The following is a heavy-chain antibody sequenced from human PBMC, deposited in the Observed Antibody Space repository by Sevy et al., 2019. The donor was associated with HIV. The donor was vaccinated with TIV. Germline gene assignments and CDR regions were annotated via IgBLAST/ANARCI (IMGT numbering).Heavy chain of an antibody. J-gene: IGHJ6*03. Sequence: GGSLRLSCAASGFTFSSYWMSWVRQAPGKGLEWVANIKQDGSEKYYVDSVKGRFTISRDNAKNSLYLQMNSLRAEDTAVYYCARERIQQLVPYYYYMDVWGKGTTVTVSS. D-gene: IGHD6-13*01. CDR2: IKQDGSEK. CDR3: ARERIQQLVPYYYYMDV. CDR1: GFTFSSYW. V-gene: IGHV3-7*01.